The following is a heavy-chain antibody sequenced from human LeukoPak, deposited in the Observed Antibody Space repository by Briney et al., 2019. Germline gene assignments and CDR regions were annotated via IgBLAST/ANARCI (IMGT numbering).Heavy chain of an antibody. CDR1: GYIFTSYW. D-gene: IGHD3-10*01. CDR2: IYPGDSDT. CDR3: ARRSTMVRGVMGY. V-gene: IGHV5-51*01. J-gene: IGHJ4*02. Sequence: GESLKISCKGSGYIFTSYWIGWVRQMPGKGLEWMGIIYPGDSDTRYSPSFQGKVTISVDKSITTAYLQWSSLKASDTAMYYCARRSTMVRGVMGYWGQGTLVTVSS.